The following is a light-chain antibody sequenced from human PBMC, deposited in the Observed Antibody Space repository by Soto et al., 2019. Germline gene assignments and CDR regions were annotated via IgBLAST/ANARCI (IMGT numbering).Light chain of an antibody. CDR3: QQYYSYSYT. CDR2: KAS. V-gene: IGKV1-5*03. Sequence: DIQMTQSPSTLSASVGDRVTITCRASQSISSWLAWYQQKPGKAPNLLISKASSLESGVPTRFSGSGSGTEFTLTISSLQPDDFATYYCQQYYSYSYTFGQGTKLEIK. CDR1: QSISSW. J-gene: IGKJ2*01.